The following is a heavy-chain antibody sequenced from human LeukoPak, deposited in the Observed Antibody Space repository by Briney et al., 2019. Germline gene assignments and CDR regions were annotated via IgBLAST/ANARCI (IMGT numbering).Heavy chain of an antibody. CDR2: MNPNSGNT. Sequence: ASVKVSCKASGYTFSSYDINWVRQATGQGLEWVGWMNPNSGNTGYAQKFQGRVTMTRYTSISTAYMELSSLRSEDTAVYYCASGRGRIAARISNWFDPWGQGTLVTVSS. CDR3: ASGRGRIAARISNWFDP. D-gene: IGHD6-6*01. CDR1: GYTFSSYD. V-gene: IGHV1-8*01. J-gene: IGHJ5*02.